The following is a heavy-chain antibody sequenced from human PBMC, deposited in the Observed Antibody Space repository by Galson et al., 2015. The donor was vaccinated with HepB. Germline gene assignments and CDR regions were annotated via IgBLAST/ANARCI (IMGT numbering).Heavy chain of an antibody. J-gene: IGHJ6*02. V-gene: IGHV3-48*02. D-gene: IGHD6-13*01. Sequence: SLRLSCAASGFSFSDYAMNWVRQAPGRGLEWISYISSSGTVIYLADSLKGRFIVSRDNAKNSVYLQMSSLRDEDTAVYFCARGWRGIDVWGQGTTVTVSS. CDR3: ARGWRGIDV. CDR2: ISSSGTVI. CDR1: GFSFSDYA.